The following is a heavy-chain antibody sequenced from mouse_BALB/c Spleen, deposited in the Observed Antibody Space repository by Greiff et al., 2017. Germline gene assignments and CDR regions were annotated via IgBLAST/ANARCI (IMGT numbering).Heavy chain of an antibody. V-gene: IGHV2-9*02. D-gene: IGHD2-4*01. CDR3: ARDYDYDRSAMDY. CDR1: GFSLTSYG. J-gene: IGHJ4*01. CDR2: IWAGGST. Sequence: QVQLKQSGPGLVAPSQSLSITCTVSGFSLTSYGVHWVRQPPGKGLEWLGVIWAGGSTNYNSALMSRLSISKDNSKSQVFLKMNSLQTDDTAMYYCARDYDYDRSAMDYWGQGTSVTVSS.